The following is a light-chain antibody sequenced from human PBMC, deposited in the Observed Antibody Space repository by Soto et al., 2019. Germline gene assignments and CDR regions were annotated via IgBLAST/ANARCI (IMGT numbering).Light chain of an antibody. CDR3: QHYDSLPLT. J-gene: IGKJ4*01. Sequence: DIQMTQSPSSLSASVGDRVTITCQASQDISNYLNWYQQEPGKAPKLLIYDASNLETGVPSRFSGSGSGTEFTFTISSLQPEDIATYYCQHYDSLPLTFGGGTKVEIK. CDR1: QDISNY. CDR2: DAS. V-gene: IGKV1-33*01.